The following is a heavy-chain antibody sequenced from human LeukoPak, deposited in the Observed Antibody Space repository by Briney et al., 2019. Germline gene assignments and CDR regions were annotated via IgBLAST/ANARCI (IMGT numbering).Heavy chain of an antibody. Sequence: GGSLRLSCAASGFTFTSSTMNWVRQAPGKGLEWVSSISSSSSYIYYADSVKGRFTISRDNAKNSLYLQMNSLRGEDTAVYYCAREILGSSRIFDYWGQGTLVTVSS. V-gene: IGHV3-21*01. CDR1: GFTFTSST. D-gene: IGHD6-13*01. CDR3: AREILGSSRIFDY. CDR2: ISSSSSYI. J-gene: IGHJ4*02.